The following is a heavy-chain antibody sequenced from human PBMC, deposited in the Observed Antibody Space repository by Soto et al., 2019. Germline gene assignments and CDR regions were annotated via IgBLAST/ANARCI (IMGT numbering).Heavy chain of an antibody. V-gene: IGHV4-31*03. CDR3: ARLVPGHCRGECLAS. Sequence: QMELYESGPGLVKPSQTLSLTCSVSGVSISRGGYYWSWIRQFPGKGLEWIGSIAYSGSPNYSPSLKSRINISIDGSENRFSLELRSVSAADTAFYYCARLVPGHCRGECLASWGQGTLVIVSA. D-gene: IGHD2-21*01. J-gene: IGHJ4*02. CDR2: IAYSGSP. CDR1: GVSISRGGYY.